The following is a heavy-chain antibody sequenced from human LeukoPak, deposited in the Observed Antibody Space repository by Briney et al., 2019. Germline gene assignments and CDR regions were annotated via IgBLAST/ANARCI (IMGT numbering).Heavy chain of an antibody. CDR1: GFTFSNYW. Sequence: GGSLRLSCAASGFTFSNYWMHWVRPVPGEGLVWVSRTNTDGRTTTYADSVKGRFTISRDNAKNMLYLQMNSLRVDDTAVYFCARIEDRAAAFDSWGQGTLVTVSS. D-gene: IGHD2-15*01. CDR2: TNTDGRTT. V-gene: IGHV3-74*01. J-gene: IGHJ4*02. CDR3: ARIEDRAAAFDS.